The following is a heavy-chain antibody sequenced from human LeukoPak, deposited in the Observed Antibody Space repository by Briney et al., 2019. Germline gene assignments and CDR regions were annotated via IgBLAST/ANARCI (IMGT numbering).Heavy chain of an antibody. J-gene: IGHJ4*02. CDR1: GFTFSSYS. V-gene: IGHV3-30*04. CDR3: AKEYYFDY. CDR2: ISDNGSLK. Sequence: GGSLRLSCAASGFTFSSYSMHWVRQAPGKGLEWVAVISDNGSLKYYGDSVKVRFTISRDNSKNTLYLQMNSLRAEDTAVYYCAKEYYFDYWGQGTLVTVSS.